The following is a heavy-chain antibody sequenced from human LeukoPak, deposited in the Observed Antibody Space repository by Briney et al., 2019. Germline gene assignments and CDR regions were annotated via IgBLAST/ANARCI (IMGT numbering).Heavy chain of an antibody. Sequence: GGSLRLSCGASGFTFSSYAMSWVRQTPGKGLEWVAGVSPSGGRTIYADSAEGRFTISRANSNDTVYLQLSSLRAEDSALYYCAKVRGVYCSSPACYYYDAWGQGTPVTVSS. CDR1: GFTFSSYA. J-gene: IGHJ4*02. CDR2: VSPSGGRT. CDR3: AKVRGVYCSSPACYYYDA. D-gene: IGHD2-2*01. V-gene: IGHV3-23*01.